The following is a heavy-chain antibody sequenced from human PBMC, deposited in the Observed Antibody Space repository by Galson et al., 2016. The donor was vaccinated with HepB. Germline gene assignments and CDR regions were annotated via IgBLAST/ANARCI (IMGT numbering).Heavy chain of an antibody. CDR3: ARESIGGVDP. CDR2: ISHDGRNR. CDR1: GFPFSNYG. J-gene: IGHJ5*02. D-gene: IGHD6-6*01. V-gene: IGHV3-30*03. Sequence: SLRLSCAASGFPFSNYGMHWVRQAPGKGLEWVAGISHDGRNRYYADSVKGRFTISRDNAEKALYLQMSSLTAEDTAVYYCARESIGGVDPWGQGTLVTVSS.